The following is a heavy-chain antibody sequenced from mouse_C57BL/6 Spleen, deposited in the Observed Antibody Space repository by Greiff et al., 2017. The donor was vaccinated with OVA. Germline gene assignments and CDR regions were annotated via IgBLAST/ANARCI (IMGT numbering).Heavy chain of an antibody. Sequence: EVKVEESGGGLVKPGGSLKLSCAASGFTFSDYGMHWVRQAPEKGLEWVAYISSGSSTIYYADTVKGRFTISRDNAKNTLFLQMTSLRSEDTAMYYCARLDYDSYWGQGTTLTVSS. V-gene: IGHV5-17*01. CDR1: GFTFSDYG. CDR3: ARLDYDSY. J-gene: IGHJ2*01. CDR2: ISSGSSTI. D-gene: IGHD2-4*01.